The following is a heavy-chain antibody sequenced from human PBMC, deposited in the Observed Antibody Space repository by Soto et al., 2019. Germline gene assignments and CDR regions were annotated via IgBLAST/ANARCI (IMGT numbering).Heavy chain of an antibody. Sequence: GESLKISCKGSGYRFNNYWITWVRQMPGKGLEWLARIDPSDSYTNYSPSFEGRVTVSVDKSTSTAYLQWSSLQASDTATYYCAKIETMRQYYFGIDVWGQGTPVTVSS. D-gene: IGHD2-21*01. CDR3: AKIETMRQYYFGIDV. V-gene: IGHV5-10-1*01. J-gene: IGHJ6*02. CDR1: GYRFNNYW. CDR2: IDPSDSYT.